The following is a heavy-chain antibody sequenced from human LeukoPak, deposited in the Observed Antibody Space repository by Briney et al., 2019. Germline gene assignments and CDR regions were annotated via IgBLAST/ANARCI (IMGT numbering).Heavy chain of an antibody. J-gene: IGHJ6*02. V-gene: IGHV4-59*01. CDR1: GGSISSSY. Sequence: SETLSLTCAVSGGSISSSYWSWIRQPPGKGLEWIGHIYYSGSTNFNPSLKSRVTLSLDTSKNQFSLKLISVTAADTAVYYCARGAGKYYFHGMDVWGQGTTVTVSS. CDR3: ARGAGKYYFHGMDV. CDR2: IYYSGST.